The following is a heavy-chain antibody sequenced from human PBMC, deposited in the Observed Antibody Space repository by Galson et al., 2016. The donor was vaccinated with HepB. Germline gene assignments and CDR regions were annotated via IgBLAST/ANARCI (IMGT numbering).Heavy chain of an antibody. D-gene: IGHD3-3*01. Sequence: SLRLSCAASGFTFSSYSMNWVRQAPGKGLEWVSSISSSSSYIYYADSVKGRFTISRDNAKNSLYPQMNSLRAEDTAVYYCARAERLLRFLEWPYYYYGMDVWGQGTTVTVSS. CDR1: GFTFSSYS. CDR3: ARAERLLRFLEWPYYYYGMDV. CDR2: ISSSSSYI. J-gene: IGHJ6*02. V-gene: IGHV3-21*01.